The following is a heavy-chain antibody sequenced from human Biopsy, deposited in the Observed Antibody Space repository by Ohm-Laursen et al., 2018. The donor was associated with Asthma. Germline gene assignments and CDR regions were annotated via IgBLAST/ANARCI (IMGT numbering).Heavy chain of an antibody. CDR2: VFYTGIT. CDR3: ARHWSGNGWHDIYNWFDP. CDR1: GFSMDTNSYF. V-gene: IGHV4-39*01. J-gene: IGHJ5*01. D-gene: IGHD1-1*01. Sequence: SQTLSLTCTISGFSMDTNSYFWGWIRQPPGKGLEWIGGVFYTGITYYNPSLESRVTMSVDTSKSQFFLEVNSVTAPDTAVYFCARHWSGNGWHDIYNWFDPWGQGTQVTVSS.